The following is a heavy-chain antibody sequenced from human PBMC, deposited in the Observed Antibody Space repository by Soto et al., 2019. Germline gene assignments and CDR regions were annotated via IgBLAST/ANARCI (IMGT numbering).Heavy chain of an antibody. CDR3: ARTAAAGKYYYGMDV. J-gene: IGHJ6*02. D-gene: IGHD6-13*01. Sequence: EDLKISCKGSGHNVTRYLNGWVRPMPGKGLESMGIIYPGDSDTRYSPSFQGQVTISADKSISTAYLQWSSLKASDTAMYYCARTAAAGKYYYGMDVWGQGTTVTVSS. V-gene: IGHV5-51*01. CDR2: IYPGDSDT. CDR1: GHNVTRYL.